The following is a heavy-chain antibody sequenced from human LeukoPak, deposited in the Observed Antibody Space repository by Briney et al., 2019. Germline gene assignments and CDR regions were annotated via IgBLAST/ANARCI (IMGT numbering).Heavy chain of an antibody. V-gene: IGHV3-48*02. J-gene: IGHJ4*02. Sequence: GGSLRLSCAASGFTFSSYSMNWVRQAPGKGLEWVSYISSTSSTIYYADSVKGRFTISRDNAKNSVYLQMDSPREEDTAVYYCARVGGSMVTPFGYWGQGTLVTVSS. CDR1: GFTFSSYS. CDR3: ARVGGSMVTPFGY. CDR2: ISSTSSTI. D-gene: IGHD2-15*01.